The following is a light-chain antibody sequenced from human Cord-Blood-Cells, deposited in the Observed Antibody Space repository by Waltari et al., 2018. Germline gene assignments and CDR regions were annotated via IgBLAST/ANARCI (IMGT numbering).Light chain of an antibody. CDR2: EVS. J-gene: IGLJ1*01. CDR1: SSDVGGYNY. V-gene: IGLV2-14*01. Sequence: QSALTQPASVSGSPGQSITISCTGTSSDVGGYNYVSWYQQHPGKATKLMIYEVSNRPSGVSNRFSGSKSGNTASRTISGLQAEDEADYYCSSYTSSSTLVFGTGTKVTVL. CDR3: SSYTSSSTLV.